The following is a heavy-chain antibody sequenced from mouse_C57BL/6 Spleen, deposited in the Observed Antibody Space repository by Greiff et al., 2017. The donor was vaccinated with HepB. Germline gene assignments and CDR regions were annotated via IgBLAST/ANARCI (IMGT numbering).Heavy chain of an antibody. CDR1: GFTFSSYA. CDR3: TREGYYGSVDY. J-gene: IGHJ2*01. V-gene: IGHV5-9-1*02. Sequence: EVKLMESGEGLVKPGGSLKLSCAASGFTFSSYAMSWVRQTPEKRLEWVAYISSGGDYIYYADTVKGRFTISRDNARNTLYLQMSSLKSEDTAMYYCTREGYYGSVDYWGQGTTLTVSS. CDR2: ISSGGDYI. D-gene: IGHD1-1*01.